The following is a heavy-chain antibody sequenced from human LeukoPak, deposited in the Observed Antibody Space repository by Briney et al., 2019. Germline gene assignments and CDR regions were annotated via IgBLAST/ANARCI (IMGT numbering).Heavy chain of an antibody. J-gene: IGHJ6*03. D-gene: IGHD3-10*01. CDR3: ARVQDYGSGSRYYYYMDV. CDR1: GGPINSSSYY. V-gene: IGHV4-61*05. Sequence: SETLSLTWTVSGGPINSSSYYWGWIRQPPGKGLEWIGYIYYSGSTNYNPSLKSRVTISVDTSKNQFSLKLSSVTAADTAVYYCARVQDYGSGSRYYYYMDVWGKGTTVTISS. CDR2: IYYSGST.